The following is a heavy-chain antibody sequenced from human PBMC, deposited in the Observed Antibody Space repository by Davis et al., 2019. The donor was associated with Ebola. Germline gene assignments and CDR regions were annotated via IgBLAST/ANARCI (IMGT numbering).Heavy chain of an antibody. Sequence: GSLRLSCTVSGGSINNDYWSWIRQPPGKGLEWIGYIYYSGSTNYNPSLKSRVTISVDTSKNQFSLKLSFVTAADTAVYYCARGLASGSYYNSRLYYFDYWGQGTLITVSS. J-gene: IGHJ4*02. V-gene: IGHV4-59*01. CDR2: IYYSGST. CDR1: GGSINNDY. D-gene: IGHD3-10*01. CDR3: ARGLASGSYYNSRLYYFDY.